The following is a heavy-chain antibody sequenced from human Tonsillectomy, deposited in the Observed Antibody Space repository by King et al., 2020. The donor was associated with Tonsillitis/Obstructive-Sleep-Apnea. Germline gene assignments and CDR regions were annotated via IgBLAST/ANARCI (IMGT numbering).Heavy chain of an antibody. Sequence: VQLVESGAEVKKPGESLRISCKGSGYSFTSYWISWVRQMPGKGLEWMGRIDPIDSYTNYSPSFQGHVTISADKSIGTAFLQWSSLKASDTAIYYCARLSCSGTSCYYYYGMDVWGPGTTVTVSS. CDR3: ARLSCSGTSCYYYYGMDV. D-gene: IGHD2-2*01. CDR2: IDPIDSYT. V-gene: IGHV5-10-1*03. J-gene: IGHJ6*02. CDR1: GYSFTSYW.